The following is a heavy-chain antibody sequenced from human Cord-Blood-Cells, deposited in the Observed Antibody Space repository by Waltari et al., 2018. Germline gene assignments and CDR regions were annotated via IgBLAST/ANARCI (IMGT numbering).Heavy chain of an antibody. CDR2: IYYSGST. CDR1: GGSISSYY. V-gene: IGHV4-59*01. CDR3: ATAPGDY. Sequence: QVQLQASGPGLVKPSETLSLTCTVSGGSISSYYWSWIRQPPGKGLEWIGYIYYSGSTNYNPSLKSRVTISVDTSKNQFSLKLSSVTAADTAVYYCATAPGDYWGQGTLVTVSS. J-gene: IGHJ4*02.